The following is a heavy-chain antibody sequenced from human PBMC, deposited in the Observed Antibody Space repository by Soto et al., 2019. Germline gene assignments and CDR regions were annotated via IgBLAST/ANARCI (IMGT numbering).Heavy chain of an antibody. J-gene: IGHJ5*02. V-gene: IGHV4-31*03. Sequence: PSETLSLTCTVSGGSISSGGYYWSWIRQHPGKGLEWIGYIYYSGSTYYNPSLKSRVTISVDTSKNQFSLKLSSVTAADTAVYYCARGVTIFGVVGPQDWFDPWGQGTLVTVSS. CDR1: GGSISSGGYY. CDR3: ARGVTIFGVVGPQDWFDP. CDR2: IYYSGST. D-gene: IGHD3-3*01.